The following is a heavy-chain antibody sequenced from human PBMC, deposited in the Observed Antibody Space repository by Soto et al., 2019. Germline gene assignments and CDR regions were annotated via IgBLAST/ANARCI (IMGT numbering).Heavy chain of an antibody. J-gene: IGHJ6*02. CDR2: IYPGDSDT. Sequence: GGSLKISCKGSGYSFTSYWIGGVRQMPGQGLEWMGIIYPGDSDTRYSPSFQGQVTISADKSISTAYLQWSSLKASDTAMYYCARHGVAAAGYYYYGMDVWGQGTTVTVS. D-gene: IGHD6-13*01. CDR1: GYSFTSYW. CDR3: ARHGVAAAGYYYYGMDV. V-gene: IGHV5-51*01.